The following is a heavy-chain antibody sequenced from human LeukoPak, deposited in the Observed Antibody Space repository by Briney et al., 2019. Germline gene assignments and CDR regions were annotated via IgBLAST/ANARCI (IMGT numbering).Heavy chain of an antibody. CDR1: GFTFSSYE. J-gene: IGHJ4*02. Sequence: GGSLRLSCAASGFTFSSYEMNWVRQAPGKGLEWVSYISTSGNSTYYADSVKGRFTISRDNSKNTLYLQMNSLRAEDTAVYYCAKVERVYAMLVVWGQGTLVTVSS. D-gene: IGHD2-8*01. CDR3: AKVERVYAMLVV. CDR2: ISTSGNST. V-gene: IGHV3-23*01.